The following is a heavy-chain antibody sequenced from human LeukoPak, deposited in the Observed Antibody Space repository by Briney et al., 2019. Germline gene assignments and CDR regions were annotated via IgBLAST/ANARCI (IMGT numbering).Heavy chain of an antibody. CDR2: ISGSGDST. Sequence: PGGSLRLSCAASGFTFSSYAMSWVRQAPGKGLEWVSAISGSGDSTYYADSVKGRFTISRDNSKNTLYLQMNSLRAEDTAVYYCAKVARYYDSSGSFDYWGQGTLVTVSS. CDR3: AKVARYYDSSGSFDY. D-gene: IGHD3-22*01. CDR1: GFTFSSYA. J-gene: IGHJ4*02. V-gene: IGHV3-23*01.